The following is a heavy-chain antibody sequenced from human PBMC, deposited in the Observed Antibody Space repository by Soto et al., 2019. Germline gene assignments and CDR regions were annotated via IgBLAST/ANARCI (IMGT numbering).Heavy chain of an antibody. CDR3: ARDLRYNWNYGLLDP. D-gene: IGHD1-7*01. CDR1: GGSISSGDYY. J-gene: IGHJ5*02. V-gene: IGHV4-30-4*01. CDR2: IYYSGST. Sequence: SETLSLTCTVSGGSISSGDYYWSWIRQPPGKGLEWIGYIYYSGSTYYNPSLKSRVTISVDTSKNQFSLKLSSVTAADTAVYYCARDLRYNWNYGLLDPWGQGTLVTVSS.